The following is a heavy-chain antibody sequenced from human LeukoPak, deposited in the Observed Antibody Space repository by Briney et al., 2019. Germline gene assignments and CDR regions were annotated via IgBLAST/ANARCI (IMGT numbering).Heavy chain of an antibody. J-gene: IGHJ4*02. CDR3: ARGHYYDSSGYIFDY. CDR1: GFTVSSNY. D-gene: IGHD3-22*01. CDR2: IYSGGST. V-gene: IGHV3-66*02. Sequence: GGSLRLSCAASGFTVSSNYMSWVRQAPGKGLEWVSVIYSGGSTYYADSVKGRFTISRDNSKNTLYLQMNSLRAEDTAVYYCARGHYYDSSGYIFDYWGQGTLVTVSS.